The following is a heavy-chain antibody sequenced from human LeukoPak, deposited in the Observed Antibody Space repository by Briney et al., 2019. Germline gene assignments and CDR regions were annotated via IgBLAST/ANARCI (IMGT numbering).Heavy chain of an antibody. CDR1: GGTFSSYA. J-gene: IGHJ4*02. CDR2: IIPIFGTA. V-gene: IGHV1-69*13. Sequence: GASVKVSCKASGGTFSSYAISWVRQAPGQGLEWMGGIIPIFGTANYAQKFLGRVTITADESTSTAYMELSSLRSEDTAVYYCARVGGDFWSGYYLDYWGQGTLVTVSS. D-gene: IGHD3-3*01. CDR3: ARVGGDFWSGYYLDY.